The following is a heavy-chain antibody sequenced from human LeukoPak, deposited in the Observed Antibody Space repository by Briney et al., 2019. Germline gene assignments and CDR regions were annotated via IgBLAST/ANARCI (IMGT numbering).Heavy chain of an antibody. CDR1: GGTFSSYA. D-gene: IGHD3-22*01. V-gene: IGHV1-69*04. CDR2: IIPILGIA. CDR3: ARELTYYYDSSGYLDFDY. J-gene: IGHJ4*02. Sequence: SVKVTCKASGGTFSSYAISWVRQAPGQGLEWMGRIIPILGIANYAQKFQGRVTITADKSTSTAYMELSSLRSEDTAVYYCARELTYYYDSSGYLDFDYWGQGTLVTVSS.